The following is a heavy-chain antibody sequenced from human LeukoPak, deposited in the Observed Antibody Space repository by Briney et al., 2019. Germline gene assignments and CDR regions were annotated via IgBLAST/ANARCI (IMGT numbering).Heavy chain of an antibody. Sequence: PGGSLRLSCAASGFTFSSYSMNWVRQAPGKGLEWVSSISSSSSYIYYADSVKGRFTISRDNAKNSLYLQMNSLRAEDTAVYYCARVPEWLLGLGMDVWGQGTTVTVSS. J-gene: IGHJ6*02. CDR2: ISSSSSYI. D-gene: IGHD3-3*01. CDR3: ARVPEWLLGLGMDV. CDR1: GFTFSSYS. V-gene: IGHV3-21*01.